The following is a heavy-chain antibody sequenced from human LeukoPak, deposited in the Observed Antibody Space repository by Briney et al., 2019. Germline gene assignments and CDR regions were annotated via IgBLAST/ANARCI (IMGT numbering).Heavy chain of an antibody. D-gene: IGHD5-12*01. CDR2: IYYSGST. V-gene: IGHV4-34*01. Sequence: SETLSLTCAVYGGSFSGYYWSWIRQPPGKGLEWIGSIYYSGSTYYNPSLKSRVTISVDTSKNQFSLKLSSVTAADTAVYYCARDRETWIPRRSYYFDYWGQGTLVTVSS. J-gene: IGHJ4*02. CDR3: ARDRETWIPRRSYYFDY. CDR1: GGSFSGYY.